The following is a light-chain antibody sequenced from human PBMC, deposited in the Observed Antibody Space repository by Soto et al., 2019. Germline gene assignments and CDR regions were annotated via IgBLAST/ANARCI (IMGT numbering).Light chain of an antibody. J-gene: IGLJ1*01. CDR3: AAWDDSLNGRV. Sequence: QSVLTQPPSASGTPGRRVTISCSGSSSNIGSNTVNWYQQLPGTAPKLLIYSNNQPPSGVPDRFSGSKSGTSASLAISGLQSEDEADYYCAAWDDSLNGRVFGTGTKLTVL. CDR1: SSNIGSNT. CDR2: SNN. V-gene: IGLV1-44*01.